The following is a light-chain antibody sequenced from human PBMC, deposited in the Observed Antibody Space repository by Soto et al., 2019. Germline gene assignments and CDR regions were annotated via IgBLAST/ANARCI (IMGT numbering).Light chain of an antibody. Sequence: DIQMTQSPSSLSASVGDRSTITCRASQSITTYLNWYRQKPGKAPKLLIYAASSLQSGVPSRFSGSGSETEFTLSISSLQPEDFATYFCQQIYSAPLTFGGGTKVDI. J-gene: IGKJ4*01. V-gene: IGKV1-39*01. CDR2: AAS. CDR3: QQIYSAPLT. CDR1: QSITTY.